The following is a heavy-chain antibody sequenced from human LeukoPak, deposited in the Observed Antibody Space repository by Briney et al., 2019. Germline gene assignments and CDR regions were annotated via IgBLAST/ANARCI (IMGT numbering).Heavy chain of an antibody. V-gene: IGHV1-69*13. CDR3: ARQFYGDLRGMDV. D-gene: IGHD4-17*01. J-gene: IGHJ6*02. CDR2: IIPIFGTA. CDR1: GGTFSGYA. Sequence: SVKVSCKASGGTFSGYAISWVRQAPGQGLEWMGGIIPIFGTANYAQKFQGRVTITADESTSTAYMELSSLRSEDTAVYYCARQFYGDLRGMDVWGQGTTVTVSS.